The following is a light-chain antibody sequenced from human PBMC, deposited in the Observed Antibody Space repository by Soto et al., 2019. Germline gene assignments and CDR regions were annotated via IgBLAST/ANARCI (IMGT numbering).Light chain of an antibody. CDR2: EVT. V-gene: IGLV2-18*02. CDR1: SSDVGYYNR. Sequence: QSVLTQPPSVSGSPGQSVTISCTGTSSDVGYYNRVSWYQQPPGTAPKLMIYEVTNRPSGVPDRFSASKSGNTASLTISGLQAEDEADYYCSSLTTSSTYVFGTGTKVT. CDR3: SSLTTSSTYV. J-gene: IGLJ1*01.